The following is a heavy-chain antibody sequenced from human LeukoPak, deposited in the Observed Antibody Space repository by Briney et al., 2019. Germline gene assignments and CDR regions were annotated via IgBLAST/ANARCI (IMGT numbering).Heavy chain of an antibody. V-gene: IGHV3-53*01. CDR3: ARDRSGYFDY. D-gene: IGHD3-10*01. CDR2: IYSGGST. CDR1: GFTVSSNY. J-gene: IGHJ4*02. Sequence: GGSLRLSCAASGFTVSSNYMSWVRQAPRKGLEWVSVIYSGGSTYYADSVKGRFTISRDNSKNTLYLQMNSLRAEDTAVYYCARDRSGYFDYWGQGTLVTVSS.